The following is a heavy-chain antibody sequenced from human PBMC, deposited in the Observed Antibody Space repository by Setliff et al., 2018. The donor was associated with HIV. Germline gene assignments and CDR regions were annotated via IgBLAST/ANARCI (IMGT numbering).Heavy chain of an antibody. Sequence: PGESLKISCRTSGYTFTNYWIGWVRQMPGKGLEWMGIVYPGDSDTRYSPSFQGQVTISAAKSISTAFLQWSSLKASDTAIYYCARHRHSGYYDVLTGVNWFDPWGQGTLVTVSS. CDR1: GYTFTNYW. J-gene: IGHJ5*02. CDR2: VYPGDSDT. V-gene: IGHV5-51*01. D-gene: IGHD3-9*01. CDR3: ARHRHSGYYDVLTGVNWFDP.